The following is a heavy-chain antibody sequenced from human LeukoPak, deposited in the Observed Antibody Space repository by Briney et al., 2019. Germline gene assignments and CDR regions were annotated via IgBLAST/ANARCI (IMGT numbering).Heavy chain of an antibody. Sequence: GGSLRLSCEASGFTFSRYAMSWVRQAPGKGLEWVSVISGSGDSTYYADSVEGRCTISRDNSKDALYLQMNSLRDEDTAVYYCARVGYSGYDYDYWGQGTLVTVSS. CDR2: ISGSGDST. CDR1: GFTFSRYA. J-gene: IGHJ4*02. D-gene: IGHD5-12*01. V-gene: IGHV3-23*01. CDR3: ARVGYSGYDYDY.